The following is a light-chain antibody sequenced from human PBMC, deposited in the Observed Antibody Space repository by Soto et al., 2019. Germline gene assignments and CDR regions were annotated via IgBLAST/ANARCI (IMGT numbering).Light chain of an antibody. CDR3: TSYTSRSTLV. J-gene: IGLJ2*01. V-gene: IGLV2-14*01. CDR1: SSDVGGYNY. Sequence: QSALTQPASVSGSPGQSITISCTGTSSDVGGYNYVSWYQQHPGKAPKLMIYEVSNRPSGVSNRFSGSKSGNTASLIISGLQAEDEADYYCTSYTSRSTLVIGGGTKLTVL. CDR2: EVS.